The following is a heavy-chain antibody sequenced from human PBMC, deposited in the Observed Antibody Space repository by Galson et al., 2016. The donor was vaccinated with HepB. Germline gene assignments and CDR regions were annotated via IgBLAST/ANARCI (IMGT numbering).Heavy chain of an antibody. J-gene: IGHJ2*01. V-gene: IGHV3-7*04. CDR1: GFSLGNYW. Sequence: SLRLSCAASGFSLGNYWMNWARQAPGKGLEWVANITKDGSGINYVDSVKGRFTISRDNAKNSLLLQMNTLRVEDTAVYYCTREFDLWGRGTQVTVSS. CDR3: TREFDL. CDR2: ITKDGSGI.